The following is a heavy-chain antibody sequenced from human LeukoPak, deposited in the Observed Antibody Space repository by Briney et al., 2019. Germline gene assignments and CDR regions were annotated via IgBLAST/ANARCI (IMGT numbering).Heavy chain of an antibody. CDR3: ASLSLRWSDY. D-gene: IGHD4-23*01. CDR2: ISYDGRQN. J-gene: IGHJ4*02. V-gene: IGHV3-30*04. Sequence: QSGGSLRLSCAASGFTFSTYAMNWVRQAPGKGLEWVAVISYDGRQNYYADSVKGRFTISRDNAKNSLYLQMNSLRAEDTAVYYCASLSLRWSDYWGQGTLVTVSS. CDR1: GFTFSTYA.